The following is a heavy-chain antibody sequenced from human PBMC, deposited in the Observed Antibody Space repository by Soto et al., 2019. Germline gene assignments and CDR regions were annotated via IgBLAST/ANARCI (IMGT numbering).Heavy chain of an antibody. J-gene: IGHJ4*02. Sequence: EVQLVESGGGLVEPGRSLRLSCTASGFSFGDYSMCWFRQAPGKGLEWISFIRRKDYGGTTEYAASVKDRFTMSRDDSNRILYLQMNSLKTEDTAVYYCAREQAAFTRIRGDVDYWGQGTLVTVSS. CDR3: AREQAAFTRIRGDVDY. CDR1: GFSFGDYS. D-gene: IGHD3-10*01. CDR2: IRRKDYGGTT. V-gene: IGHV3-49*03.